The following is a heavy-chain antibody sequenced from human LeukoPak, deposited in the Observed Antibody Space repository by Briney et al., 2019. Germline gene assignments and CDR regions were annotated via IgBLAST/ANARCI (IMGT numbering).Heavy chain of an antibody. D-gene: IGHD3-10*01. Sequence: GGSLRLSCAASGFTFSSYSMNWVRQAPGKGLEWVSSISSSSSYIYYADSVKGRFTISRDNAKNSLYLQMNSLRAEDTAVYYCAKDPTHYRVWDYYQTIGLSYWGQGTLVTVSS. CDR3: AKDPTHYRVWDYYQTIGLSY. J-gene: IGHJ4*02. CDR2: ISSSSSYI. V-gene: IGHV3-21*01. CDR1: GFTFSSYS.